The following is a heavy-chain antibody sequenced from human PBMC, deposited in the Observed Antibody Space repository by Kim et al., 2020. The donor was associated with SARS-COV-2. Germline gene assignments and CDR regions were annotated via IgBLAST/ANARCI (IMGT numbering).Heavy chain of an antibody. CDR1: GYTFTSYA. V-gene: IGHV1-18*01. J-gene: IGHJ6*01. D-gene: IGHD2-15*01. CDR2: ISTYNGHT. Sequence: ASVTVSCKASGYTFTSYAISWVRQAPGQGLEWLGWISTYNGHTNYAQELQGRVTLTTDISTSTAYMELRSLRSDDTAVYYCAAKDQYFSSGTCSSGDYYG. CDR3: AAKDQYFSSGTCSSGDYYG.